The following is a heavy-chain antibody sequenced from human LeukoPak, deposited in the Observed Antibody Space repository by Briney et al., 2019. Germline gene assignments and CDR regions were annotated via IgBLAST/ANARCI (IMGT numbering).Heavy chain of an antibody. Sequence: SETLSLTCTVSGGSISSYYWSWIRQPPGKGLEWIGYIYYSGGTDYNPSLKSRVTISVDTSKNQFSLKLRSVTAADTAVYYCARGDDYGDYAPYYWGQGTLVTVSS. D-gene: IGHD4-17*01. V-gene: IGHV4-59*12. CDR2: IYYSGGT. CDR1: GGSISSYY. J-gene: IGHJ4*02. CDR3: ARGDDYGDYAPYY.